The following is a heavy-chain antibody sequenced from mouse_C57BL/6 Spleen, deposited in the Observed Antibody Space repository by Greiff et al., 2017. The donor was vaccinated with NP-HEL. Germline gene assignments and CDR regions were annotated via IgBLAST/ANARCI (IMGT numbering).Heavy chain of an antibody. CDR3: ARHSSWGFDY. J-gene: IGHJ2*01. V-gene: IGHV5-12*01. Sequence: EVKVVESGGGLVQPGGSLKLSCAASGFTFSDYYMYWVRQTPEKRLEWVAYISNGGGSTYYPDTVKGRFTISRDNAKNTLYLQMSRLKSEDTAMYYCARHSSWGFDYWGQGTTLTVSS. CDR2: ISNGGGST. CDR1: GFTFSDYY. D-gene: IGHD1-3*01.